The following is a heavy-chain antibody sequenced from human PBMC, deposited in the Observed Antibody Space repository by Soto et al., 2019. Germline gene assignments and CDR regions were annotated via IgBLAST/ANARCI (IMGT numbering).Heavy chain of an antibody. Sequence: QVQLVESGGGVVQPGRSLRLSCDASGFPFSSYGMHWVRQAPGKGLEWVAVISYDGSIKYYADSVKGRFTVSRDNSKNTLYRQMNTLRADDTAVYYCAKVAQGDPLISDYGMDVWGQGTTVTVSS. CDR3: AKVAQGDPLISDYGMDV. D-gene: IGHD2-21*02. CDR2: ISYDGSIK. CDR1: GFPFSSYG. V-gene: IGHV3-30*18. J-gene: IGHJ6*02.